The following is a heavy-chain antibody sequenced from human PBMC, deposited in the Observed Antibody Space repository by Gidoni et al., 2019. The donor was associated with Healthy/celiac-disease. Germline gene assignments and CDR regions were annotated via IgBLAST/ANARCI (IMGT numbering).Heavy chain of an antibody. Sequence: EVQLVESGGGLIQPGGSLRLSCAASGFTVSSHYMSWVRQAPGKGLEWVSVIYSGGSTYYADSVKGRFTISRDNSKNTLYLQMNSLRAEDTAVYYCACPYYSSSWYYFDYWGQGTLVTVSS. CDR2: IYSGGST. CDR3: ACPYYSSSWYYFDY. CDR1: GFTVSSHY. D-gene: IGHD6-13*01. V-gene: IGHV3-53*01. J-gene: IGHJ4*02.